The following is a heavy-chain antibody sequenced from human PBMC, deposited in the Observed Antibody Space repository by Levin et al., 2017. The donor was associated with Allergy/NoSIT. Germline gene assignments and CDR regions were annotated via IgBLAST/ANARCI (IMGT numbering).Heavy chain of an antibody. CDR3: ARAQRGYSSSWYDY. CDR2: INHSGST. V-gene: IGHV4-34*01. Sequence: SETLSLTCAVYGGSFSGYYWSWIRQPPGKGLEWIGEINHSGSTNYNPSLKSRVTISVDTSKNQFSLKLSSVTAADTAVYYCARAQRGYSSSWYDYWGQGTLVTVSS. J-gene: IGHJ4*02. CDR1: GGSFSGYY. D-gene: IGHD6-13*01.